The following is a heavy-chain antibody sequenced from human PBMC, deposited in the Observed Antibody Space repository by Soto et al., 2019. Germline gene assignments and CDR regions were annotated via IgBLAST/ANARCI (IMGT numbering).Heavy chain of an antibody. CDR1: GFTFSSYG. D-gene: IGHD6-13*01. J-gene: IGHJ4*02. Sequence: PGGSLRLSCAASGFTFSSYGMHWVRQAPGKGLEWVAVIWYDGSNKYYADSVKGRFTISRDNSKNTLYLQMNSLRAEDTAVYYCARDEYSSSWSQFDYWGQGTLVTVSS. V-gene: IGHV3-33*01. CDR2: IWYDGSNK. CDR3: ARDEYSSSWSQFDY.